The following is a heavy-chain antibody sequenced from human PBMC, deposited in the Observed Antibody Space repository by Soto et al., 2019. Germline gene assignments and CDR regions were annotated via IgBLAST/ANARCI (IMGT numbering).Heavy chain of an antibody. CDR2: IFSNDEK. V-gene: IGHV2-26*01. D-gene: IGHD3-22*01. J-gene: IGHJ4*02. CDR3: ARILRTYYYDSSGYYVSVPFDY. Sequence: GSGPTLVNPTETVTLTCTVCGFSLSNARMGVSWIRHAPGNARDLFAHIFSNDEKSYSTSLKSRLTISKDTSKSQVVLTMTNMDPVDTATYYCARILRTYYYDSSGYYVSVPFDYWGQGTLVTVSS. CDR1: GFSLSNARMG.